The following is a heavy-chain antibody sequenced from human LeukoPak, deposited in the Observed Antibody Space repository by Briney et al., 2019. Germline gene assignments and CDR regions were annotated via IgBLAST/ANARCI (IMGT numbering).Heavy chain of an antibody. CDR3: ASSTLFGAFDP. CDR2: IYYSGST. J-gene: IGHJ5*02. D-gene: IGHD3-16*01. V-gene: IGHV4-59*01. CDR1: GGSISSYY. Sequence: SETLSLTCTVSGGSISSYYWSWIRQPPGKGLEWIGYIYYSGSTNYNPSLKSRVTISVDTSKNQFSLKLSSVTAADTAVYYCASSTLFGAFDPWGQGTLVTVSS.